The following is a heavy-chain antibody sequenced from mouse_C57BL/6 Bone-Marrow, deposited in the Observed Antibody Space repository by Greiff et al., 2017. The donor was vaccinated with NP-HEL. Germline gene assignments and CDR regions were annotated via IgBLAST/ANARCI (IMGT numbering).Heavy chain of an antibody. J-gene: IGHJ3*01. CDR2: IYPRSGNT. V-gene: IGHV1-81*01. D-gene: IGHD2-2*01. Sequence: LVESGAELARPGASVKLSCKASGYTFTSYGISWVKQRTGQGLEWIGEIYPRSGNTYYNEKFKGKATLTADKSSSTAYMELRSLTSEDSAVYFCARLGGYAWFAYWGQGTLVTVSA. CDR3: ARLGGYAWFAY. CDR1: GYTFTSYG.